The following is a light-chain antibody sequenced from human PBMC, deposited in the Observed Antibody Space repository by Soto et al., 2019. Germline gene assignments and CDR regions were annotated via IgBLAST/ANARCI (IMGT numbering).Light chain of an antibody. J-gene: IGKJ3*01. Sequence: IVMTQSPATLSVSPGERATLCCRASQSISSNLAWYQQKPGQAPRLLIYGASTRATGIPATFSGSGSGTEFTLTISSLQSEDFAVYYCQQYNNWPFTFGPGTKVDIK. CDR1: QSISSN. CDR3: QQYNNWPFT. V-gene: IGKV3-15*01. CDR2: GAS.